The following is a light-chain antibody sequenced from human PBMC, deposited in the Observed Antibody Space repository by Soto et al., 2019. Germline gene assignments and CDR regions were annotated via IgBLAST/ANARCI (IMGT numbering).Light chain of an antibody. CDR1: QGIRND. CDR3: LLHYNYPPIT. V-gene: IGKV1-17*01. Sequence: DIQMTQSPSSLSASVGDRVTITCRASQGIRNDLAWYQQKPGKVPKRLIYGASSLQSGVPSRFSGSGSETEFTLTISSLQPEDSATYYCLLHYNYPPITFGQGTRLEIK. J-gene: IGKJ5*01. CDR2: GAS.